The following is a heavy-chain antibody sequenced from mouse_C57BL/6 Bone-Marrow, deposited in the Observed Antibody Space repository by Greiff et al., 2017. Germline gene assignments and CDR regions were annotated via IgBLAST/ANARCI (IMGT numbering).Heavy chain of an antibody. CDR3: ARDGYYFDY. D-gene: IGHD2-3*01. CDR1: GYTFTSYW. J-gene: IGHJ2*01. V-gene: IGHV1-64*01. CDR2: IHPNSGST. Sequence: QVQLKQSGAELVKPGASVKLSCKASGYTFTSYWMHWVTQRPGQGLAWIGMIHPNSGSTNYNEKFKSKATLTVDKSSSTAYMQLSSLTSEDSAVYYCARDGYYFDYWGQGTTLTVSS.